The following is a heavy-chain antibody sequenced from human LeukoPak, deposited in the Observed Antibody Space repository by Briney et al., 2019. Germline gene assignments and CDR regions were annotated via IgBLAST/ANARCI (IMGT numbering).Heavy chain of an antibody. CDR2: SSGSGGST. V-gene: IGHV3-23*01. J-gene: IGHJ4*02. D-gene: IGHD1-26*01. Sequence: WGSLRLSCAASGFTFSSYAMNWVRQAPGKGLEWVSTSSGSGGSTYYADSVKGRFTTSRDNSQNTLYLQMTSLRAEDTAGYYCAKAKYSGSSPFDYWGQGTLVTVSS. CDR3: AKAKYSGSSPFDY. CDR1: GFTFSSYA.